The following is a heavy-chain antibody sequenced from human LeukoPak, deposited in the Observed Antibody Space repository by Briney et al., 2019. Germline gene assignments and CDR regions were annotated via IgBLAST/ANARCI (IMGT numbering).Heavy chain of an antibody. D-gene: IGHD6-13*01. Sequence: GGSLRLSCAASGFTFSSYAMSWVRQASGKGLEWVSAISGSGRNTYYADSVKGRFTISRDNSKNTLYLHMNSLRAEDTAAYYCAKDFELLVSGFDYWGQGTLVTVSS. J-gene: IGHJ4*02. CDR2: ISGSGRNT. V-gene: IGHV3-23*01. CDR3: AKDFELLVSGFDY. CDR1: GFTFSSYA.